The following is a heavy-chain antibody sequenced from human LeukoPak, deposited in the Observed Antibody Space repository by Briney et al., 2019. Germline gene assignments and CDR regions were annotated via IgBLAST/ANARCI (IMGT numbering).Heavy chain of an antibody. CDR1: GGTFSSYA. J-gene: IGHJ6*03. V-gene: IGHV1-69*13. CDR3: ASPPPYDYVWGSYHYYYYMDV. D-gene: IGHD3-16*02. Sequence: SVKVSCKASGGTFSSYAISWVRQAPGQGLEWMEGIIPIFGTANYAQKFQGRVAITADESTSTAYMELSSPRSEDTAVYYCASPPPYDYVWGSYHYYYYMDVWGKGTTVTVSS. CDR2: IIPIFGTA.